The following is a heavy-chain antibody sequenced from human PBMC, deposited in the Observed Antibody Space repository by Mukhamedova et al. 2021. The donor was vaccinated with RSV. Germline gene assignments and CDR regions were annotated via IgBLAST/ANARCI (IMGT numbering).Heavy chain of an antibody. J-gene: IGHJ4*02. D-gene: IGHD3-3*01. CDR2: IKQDGSEK. CDR3: ARDEHVLRFLEWLYFDY. V-gene: IGHV3-7*01. Sequence: GWVANIKQDGSEKYYVDSVKGRFTISRDNAKNSLYLQMNSLRAEDTAVYYCARDEHVLRFLEWLYFDYWGQGTLVTVSS.